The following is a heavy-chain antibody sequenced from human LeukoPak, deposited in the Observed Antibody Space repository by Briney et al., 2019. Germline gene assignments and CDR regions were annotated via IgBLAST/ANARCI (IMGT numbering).Heavy chain of an antibody. CDR1: GFTFSSYG. CDR2: ISYDGSNK. Sequence: HPGRSLRLSCAASGFTFSSYGMHWVRQAPGKGLEWVAVISYDGSNKYYADSVKGRFTISRDNSKNTLYLQMNSLRAEDTAVYYCAKATTVTPNYYYYGMDVWGQGTTVTVSS. D-gene: IGHD4-17*01. V-gene: IGHV3-30*18. CDR3: AKATTVTPNYYYYGMDV. J-gene: IGHJ6*02.